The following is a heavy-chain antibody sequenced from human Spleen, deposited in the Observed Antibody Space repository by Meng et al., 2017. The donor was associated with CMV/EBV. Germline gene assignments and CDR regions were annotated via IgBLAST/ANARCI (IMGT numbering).Heavy chain of an antibody. J-gene: IGHJ4*02. CDR2: IKQDGSEK. CDR3: ARGRWEESY. V-gene: IGHV3-7*01. CDR1: GFTFSSYW. D-gene: IGHD5-24*01. Sequence: GESLKISCAASGFTFSSYWMSWVRQAPGKGLEWVANIKQDGSEKYYVDSVKGRFTISRDNAKNSLYLQMNSLRAEDTAVYYCARGRWEESYWGQGTLVTVSS.